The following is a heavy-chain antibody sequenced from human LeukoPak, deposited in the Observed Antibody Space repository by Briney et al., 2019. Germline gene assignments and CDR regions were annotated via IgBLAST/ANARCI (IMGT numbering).Heavy chain of an antibody. CDR2: ITPIFGTA. J-gene: IGHJ6*03. Sequence: ASVKVSCKASGGTFSSYAISWVRQAPGQGLEWMGRITPIFGTANYAQKFQGGVTITTDESTSTAYMELSSLRSEDTAVYYCASVAATPYYYYYYMDVWGKGTTVTVSS. CDR1: GGTFSSYA. D-gene: IGHD2-15*01. V-gene: IGHV1-69*05. CDR3: ASVAATPYYYYYYMDV.